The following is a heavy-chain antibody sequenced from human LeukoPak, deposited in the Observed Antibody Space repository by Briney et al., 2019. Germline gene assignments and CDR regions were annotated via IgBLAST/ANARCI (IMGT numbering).Heavy chain of an antibody. CDR1: GFTFSSYW. V-gene: IGHV3-7*01. CDR3: ARASNYGYYYGMDV. CDR2: IKQDGSEK. J-gene: IGHJ6*02. Sequence: PGGSLRLSCAASGFTFSSYWMSWVRQAPGKGLEWVANIKQDGSEKYYVDSVKGRFTISRDNSKNTLYLQMNSLRAEDTAVYYCARASNYGYYYGMDVWGQGTTVTVSS. D-gene: IGHD4-11*01.